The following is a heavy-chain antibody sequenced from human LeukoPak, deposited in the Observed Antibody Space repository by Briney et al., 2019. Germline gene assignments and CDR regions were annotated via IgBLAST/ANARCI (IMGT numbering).Heavy chain of an antibody. Sequence: PSGTLSLTCTVSGDSISSYYWSWIRQPPGKGLEWIGYIYYSGSTKYNPSLKSRVTISVDTSKNQFSLKLSSVTAADTAVYYCARDRQATTAYDAFDIWGRGTMVTVSS. CDR3: ARDRQATTAYDAFDI. D-gene: IGHD4-17*01. CDR2: IYYSGST. V-gene: IGHV4-59*01. CDR1: GDSISSYY. J-gene: IGHJ3*02.